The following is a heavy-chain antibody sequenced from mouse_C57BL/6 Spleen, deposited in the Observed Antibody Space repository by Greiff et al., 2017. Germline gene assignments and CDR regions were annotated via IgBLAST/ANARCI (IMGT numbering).Heavy chain of an antibody. D-gene: IGHD2-4*01. CDR2: INPSSGYT. CDR1: GYTFTSYT. V-gene: IGHV1-4*01. CDR3: ARDDYGDAMDY. J-gene: IGHJ4*01. Sequence: QVQLQQSGAELARPGASVKMSCKASGYTFTSYTMHWVKQRPGQGLEWIGYINPSSGYTKYNQKFKDKATLTADKSSSTAYMQLSSLTSEDSAVYYCARDDYGDAMDYWGQGTSVTVSS.